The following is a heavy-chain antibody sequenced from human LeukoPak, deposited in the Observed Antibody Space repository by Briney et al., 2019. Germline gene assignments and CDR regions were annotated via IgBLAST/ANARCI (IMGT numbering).Heavy chain of an antibody. J-gene: IGHJ3*02. D-gene: IGHD1-26*01. CDR2: IYYSGST. Sequence: PSETLSLTCTVSGGSISSYYWSWIRQPPGKGLEWIGYIYYSGSTSYNPSLKSRVTISVDTSKKQFSLKLSSVTAADTAFYYCARYIVSYPHDAFDIWGQGTMVTVPS. CDR3: ARYIVSYPHDAFDI. CDR1: GGSISSYY. V-gene: IGHV4-59*01.